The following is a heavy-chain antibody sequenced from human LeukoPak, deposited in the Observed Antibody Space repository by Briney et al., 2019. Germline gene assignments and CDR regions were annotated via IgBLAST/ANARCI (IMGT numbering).Heavy chain of an antibody. CDR1: GDSVSRSDSY. CDR3: ARHLAYGGNSAWAY. D-gene: IGHD4-23*01. V-gene: IGHV4-39*01. J-gene: IGHJ4*02. CDR2: IYYSGSS. Sequence: SQTLSLTCSVSGDSVSRSDSYWDWIRQPPGKGLEWIGTIYYSGSSYYNPSLKSRLTISVDTSKNQFSLQLSSVTAADTAVYYCARHLAYGGNSAWAYWGQGTLVTVSS.